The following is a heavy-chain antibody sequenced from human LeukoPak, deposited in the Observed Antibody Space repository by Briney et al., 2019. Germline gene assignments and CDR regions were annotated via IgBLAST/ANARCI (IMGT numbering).Heavy chain of an antibody. CDR1: GFTFSSYA. CDR3: AGLTTVTSPIDY. Sequence: GGSLRLSCAATGFTFSSYAMSWVRQAPGKGLEWVSAISGSGGSTYYADSVKGRFTISRDNSKNTLYLQMNSLRAEDTAVYYCAGLTTVTSPIDYWGQGTLVTVSS. V-gene: IGHV3-23*01. D-gene: IGHD4-17*01. CDR2: ISGSGGST. J-gene: IGHJ4*02.